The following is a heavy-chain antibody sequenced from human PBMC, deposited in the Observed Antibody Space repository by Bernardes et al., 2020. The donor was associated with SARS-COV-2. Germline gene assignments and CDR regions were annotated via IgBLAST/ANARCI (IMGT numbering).Heavy chain of an antibody. J-gene: IGHJ6*02. CDR2: ISGSGSST. V-gene: IGHV3-23*01. Sequence: GGSLRLSCAASGFTFSSYGMTWVRQAPGKGLDWVSAISGSGSSTYYADSVKGRFTISRDNSKNTLYLQMNSLRAEDTAVYYCAKAISNYYYYSMDVWGQGTTVTVSS. CDR3: AKAISNYYYYSMDV. CDR1: GFTFSSYG.